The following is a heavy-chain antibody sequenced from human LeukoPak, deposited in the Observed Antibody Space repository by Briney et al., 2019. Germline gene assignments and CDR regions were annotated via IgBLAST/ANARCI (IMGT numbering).Heavy chain of an antibody. V-gene: IGHV3-48*04. J-gene: IGHJ4*02. Sequence: GGSLRLSCAASGFTSSSYWMSWVRQAPGRGLEWVSYISSSGSTIYYADSVKGRFTISRDNAKNSLYLEMNSLRAEDTAAYYCAKGYYFDILSGYSSLDSWGQGTLVTVSS. CDR3: AKGYYFDILSGYSSLDS. CDR1: GFTSSSYW. D-gene: IGHD3-9*01. CDR2: ISSSGSTI.